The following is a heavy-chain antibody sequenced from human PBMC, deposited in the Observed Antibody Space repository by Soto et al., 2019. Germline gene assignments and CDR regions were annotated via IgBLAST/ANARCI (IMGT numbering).Heavy chain of an antibody. CDR2: IWFDGSQQ. CDR1: GFIFGGNG. Sequence: QVQLVESGGGVVQPGRSLRLSCAASGFIFGGNGMHWVRQAPGKGLEWVAMIWFDGSQQRYADSVQGRFIISRDNSKSRLDLEMNSLRVEDTAVYYCARDIGDNAHFDWGQGTLVTVSS. D-gene: IGHD2-21*01. V-gene: IGHV3-33*01. CDR3: ARDIGDNAHFD. J-gene: IGHJ4*02.